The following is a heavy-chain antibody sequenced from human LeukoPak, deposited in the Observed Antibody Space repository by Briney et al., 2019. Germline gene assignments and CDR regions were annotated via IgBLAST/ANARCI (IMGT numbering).Heavy chain of an antibody. D-gene: IGHD4-17*01. Sequence: PGGSLRLSCVGSGFTFGAYWMSWVRQGPGKGLDWVASINPDGGATRYVDSVWGRFTISRDNAQNSLYLQMNSLSAEDTAVYYCARLFGGVTTFDNWGQGSLVTVSS. V-gene: IGHV3-7*01. J-gene: IGHJ4*02. CDR2: INPDGGAT. CDR1: GFTFGAYW. CDR3: ARLFGGVTTFDN.